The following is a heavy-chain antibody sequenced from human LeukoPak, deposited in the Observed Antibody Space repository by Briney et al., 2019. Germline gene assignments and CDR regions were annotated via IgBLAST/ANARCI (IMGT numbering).Heavy chain of an antibody. CDR2: ISAYNGNT. Sequence: ASVKVSCKASGYTFTSYYMHWVRQAPGQGLEWMGWISAYNGNTNYAQKLQGRVTMTTDTSTSTAYMELRSLRSDDTAVYYCARDLGSSSSRDYWGQGTLVTVSS. CDR3: ARDLGSSSSRDY. D-gene: IGHD6-6*01. CDR1: GYTFTSYY. V-gene: IGHV1-18*04. J-gene: IGHJ4*02.